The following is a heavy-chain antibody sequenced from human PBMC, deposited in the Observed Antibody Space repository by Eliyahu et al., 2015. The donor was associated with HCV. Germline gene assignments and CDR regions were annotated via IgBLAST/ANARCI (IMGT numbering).Heavy chain of an antibody. Sequence: QLQLQESGPGLVKPSETLSLTCTVSGGSISSSSYYWGWIRQPPGKGLEWIGSIYYSGSTYYNPSLKSRVTISVDTSKNQFSLKLSSVTAADTAVYYCARHWYFNNQGYYVAFDIWGQGTMVTVSS. D-gene: IGHD3-22*01. CDR2: IYYSGST. V-gene: IGHV4-39*01. J-gene: IGHJ3*02. CDR3: ARHWYFNNQGYYVAFDI. CDR1: GGSISSSSYY.